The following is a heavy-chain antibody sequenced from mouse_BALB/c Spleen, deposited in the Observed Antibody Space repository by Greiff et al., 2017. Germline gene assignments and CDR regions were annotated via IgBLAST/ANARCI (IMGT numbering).Heavy chain of an antibody. CDR1: GFTFSSYT. Sequence: EVQLVESGGGLVQPGGSLKLSCAASGFTFSSYTMSWVRQTPEKRLEWVAYISNGGGSTYYPDTVKGRFTISRDNAKNTLYLQMSSLKSEDTAMYYCARHYYGSSAWFAYWGQGTLVSVSA. V-gene: IGHV5-12-2*01. CDR2: ISNGGGST. J-gene: IGHJ3*01. D-gene: IGHD1-1*01. CDR3: ARHYYGSSAWFAY.